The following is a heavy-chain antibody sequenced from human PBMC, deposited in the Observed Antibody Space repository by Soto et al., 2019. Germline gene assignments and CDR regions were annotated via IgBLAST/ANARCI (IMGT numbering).Heavy chain of an antibody. CDR2: INSDGSST. Sequence: EVQLVESGGGLVQPGGSLRLSCAASGFTFSSYWMHWVRQAPGKGLVWVSRINSDGSSTSYADSVKGRFTSSRNNAKNTLYLQRNRLSAEDTAVYYGAGENGMGVWCQGTTVTVSS. J-gene: IGHJ6*02. CDR1: GFTFSSYW. CDR3: AGENGMGV. V-gene: IGHV3-74*01.